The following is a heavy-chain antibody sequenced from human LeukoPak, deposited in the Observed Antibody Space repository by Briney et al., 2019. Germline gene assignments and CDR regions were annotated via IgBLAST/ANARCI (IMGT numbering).Heavy chain of an antibody. CDR1: GGSISSYY. CDR2: IYYSGST. D-gene: IGHD3-22*01. Sequence: SETLSLTCTVSGGSISSYYWSWIRQPPGKGLEWIGYIYYSGSTNYNPSLKSRVTTSVDTSKNQFSLKLSSVAAADTAMYYCARDSYDSSGNYRSFDYWGQGTQVTVSS. CDR3: ARDSYDSSGNYRSFDY. V-gene: IGHV4-59*01. J-gene: IGHJ4*02.